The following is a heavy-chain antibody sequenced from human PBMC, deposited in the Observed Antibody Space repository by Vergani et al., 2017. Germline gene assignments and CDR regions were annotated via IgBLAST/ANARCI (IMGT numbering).Heavy chain of an antibody. CDR2: IIPIFGTA. Sequence: QVQLVQSGAEVKKPGSSVKVSCKASGGTFSSYAISWVRQAPGQGLEWMGGIIPIFGTANYAQKFQGRVTITADESTSTAYMELSSLRSEDTAVYYCAGGYDYGDYGGSAEYFQHWGQGTLVTVSS. D-gene: IGHD4-17*01. CDR3: AGGYDYGDYGGSAEYFQH. J-gene: IGHJ1*01. CDR1: GGTFSSYA. V-gene: IGHV1-69*01.